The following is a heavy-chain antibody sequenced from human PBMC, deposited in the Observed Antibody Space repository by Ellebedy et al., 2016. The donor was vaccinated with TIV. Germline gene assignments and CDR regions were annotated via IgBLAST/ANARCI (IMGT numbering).Heavy chain of an antibody. D-gene: IGHD3-10*01. CDR2: INASGTT. Sequence: MPSETLSLTCAVYNGSFTHYFWRWVRQPPGKGLEWIGEINASGTTNNNPSLKNRVTISVDTPKRQFSLRLTSVTAADTAVYYCARARGQYLYGSGSYFTNWGQGEMVTVSS. CDR1: NGSFTHYF. V-gene: IGHV4-34*01. CDR3: ARARGQYLYGSGSYFTN. J-gene: IGHJ4*02.